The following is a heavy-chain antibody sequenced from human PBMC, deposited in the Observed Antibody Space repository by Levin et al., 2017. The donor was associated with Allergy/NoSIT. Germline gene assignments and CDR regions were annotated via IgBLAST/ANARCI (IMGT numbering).Heavy chain of an antibody. V-gene: IGHV3-20*04. D-gene: IGHD3-10*01. CDR3: ARANGYYYGSGSDY. J-gene: IGHJ4*02. CDR2: INWNGGST. CDR1: GFTFDDYG. Sequence: GGSLRLSCAASGFTFDDYGMSWVRQAPGKGLEWVSGINWNGGSTGYADSVKGRFTISRDNAKNSLYLQMNSLRAEDTALYYCARANGYYYGSGSDYWGQGTLVTVSS.